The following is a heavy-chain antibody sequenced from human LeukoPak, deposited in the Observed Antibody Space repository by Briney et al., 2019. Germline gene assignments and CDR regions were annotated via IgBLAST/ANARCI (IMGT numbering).Heavy chain of an antibody. CDR1: GFTVITND. CDR2: LYSDGNT. J-gene: IGHJ4*02. D-gene: IGHD1-14*01. Sequence: GGSLRLSCAASGFTVITNDMTWVRQAPGKGLEWVSVLYSDGNTKYADSVQGRFAISRDNSKNTLYLEMNSLSPDDTAVYYCARGVEPLAANTLAYWGQGTLATVSS. V-gene: IGHV3-53*01. CDR3: ARGVEPLAANTLAY.